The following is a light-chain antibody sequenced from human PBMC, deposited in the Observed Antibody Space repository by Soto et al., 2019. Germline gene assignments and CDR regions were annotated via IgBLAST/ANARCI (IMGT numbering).Light chain of an antibody. J-gene: IGLJ1*01. Sequence: QLVLTQPPSASGTPGQRVTISCSGSSSNIGGYSVNWYQQFPGTAPKLLISVTNQRPSGVPDRFSGSKSGTSGSLVISGLQSEDEADYYCAAWDDSLNGHVFGTGTKLTVL. CDR2: VTN. CDR1: SSNIGGYS. V-gene: IGLV1-44*01. CDR3: AAWDDSLNGHV.